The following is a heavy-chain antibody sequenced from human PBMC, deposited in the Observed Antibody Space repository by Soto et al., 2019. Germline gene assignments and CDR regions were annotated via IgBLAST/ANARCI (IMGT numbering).Heavy chain of an antibody. Sequence: PSETLSLTCTVSGGSISSYHWSWIRQPPGKGLEWIGYIYYSGSTNYNPSLKSRVTISVDTSKNQFSPKLSSVTAADTAVYYCARGMYGYSSLRVAFDIWGQGTMVTVSS. CDR2: IYYSGST. D-gene: IGHD6-13*01. CDR1: GGSISSYH. CDR3: ARGMYGYSSLRVAFDI. V-gene: IGHV4-59*01. J-gene: IGHJ3*02.